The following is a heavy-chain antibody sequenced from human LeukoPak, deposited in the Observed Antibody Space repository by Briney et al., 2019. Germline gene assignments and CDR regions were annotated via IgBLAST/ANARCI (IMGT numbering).Heavy chain of an antibody. D-gene: IGHD1-26*01. Sequence: SETLSLTCAVYGGSFSGYYWSWIRRPPGKGLEWIGEINHSGSTNYNPSLKSRVTISVDTSKNQFSLKLSSVTAADTAVYYCARGTIVGARFDYWGQGTLVTVSS. V-gene: IGHV4-34*01. CDR3: ARGTIVGARFDY. CDR2: INHSGST. CDR1: GGSFSGYY. J-gene: IGHJ4*02.